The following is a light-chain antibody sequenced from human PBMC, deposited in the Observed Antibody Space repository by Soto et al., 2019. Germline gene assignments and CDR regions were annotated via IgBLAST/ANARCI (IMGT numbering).Light chain of an antibody. Sequence: DIQMTQSPASLSASVGDRVTITCRASQSISSYLNWYQQKPGEAPDLLIYAASTLQSGVPSRFSGSGSGTDFTLTISSLQPEDFATYYCQQSSSALITFGQGTRREIK. J-gene: IGKJ5*01. CDR3: QQSSSALIT. CDR1: QSISSY. CDR2: AAS. V-gene: IGKV1-39*01.